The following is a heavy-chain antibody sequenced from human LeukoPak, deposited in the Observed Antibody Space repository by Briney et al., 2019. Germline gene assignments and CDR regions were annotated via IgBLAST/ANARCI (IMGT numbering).Heavy chain of an antibody. Sequence: SETLSLTCTVSGGSISSGSYYWSWIRQPPGKGLEWIGCVYYSGSTNYNPSLKSRVTISIDASKNQFSLKLSSVTAADTAVYYCARHGNSWWAPFDPWGQGTLVTVSS. CDR2: VYYSGST. D-gene: IGHD6-13*01. CDR3: ARHGNSWWAPFDP. J-gene: IGHJ5*02. CDR1: GGSISSGSYY. V-gene: IGHV4-61*01.